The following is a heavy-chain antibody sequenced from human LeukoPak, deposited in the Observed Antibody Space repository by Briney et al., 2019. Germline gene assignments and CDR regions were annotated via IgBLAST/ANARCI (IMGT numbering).Heavy chain of an antibody. Sequence: PGESLRPSCAASGFTFTSFWMNWVRQAPGKGLEWVANIKKDGSEKYYVDSVKGRFTISRDNAKSSLYLQMTSLRVEDTAVYYCVRASSNDYWGQGTLVTVSS. D-gene: IGHD3-3*02. CDR2: IKKDGSEK. CDR1: GFTFTSFW. V-gene: IGHV3-7*01. CDR3: VRASSNDY. J-gene: IGHJ4*02.